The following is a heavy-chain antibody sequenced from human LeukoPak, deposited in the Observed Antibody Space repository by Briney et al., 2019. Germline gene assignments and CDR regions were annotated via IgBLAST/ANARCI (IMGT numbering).Heavy chain of an antibody. CDR2: IYPGDSDT. J-gene: IGHJ4*02. Sequence: PGESLKISCKGSGYRFTSYWIGWVRQMPGKGLGWMGIIYPGDSDTRYSPSFQGQVTISADKSISTAYLQWSSLKASDTAMYYCARTYYYGSGSYPFDYWGQGTLVTVSS. D-gene: IGHD3-10*01. CDR1: GYRFTSYW. V-gene: IGHV5-51*01. CDR3: ARTYYYGSGSYPFDY.